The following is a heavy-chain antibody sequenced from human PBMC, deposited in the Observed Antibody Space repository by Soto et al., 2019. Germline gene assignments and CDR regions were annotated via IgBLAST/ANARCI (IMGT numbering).Heavy chain of an antibody. Sequence: GGSLRLSCASSGFTFTSYTMNWVRQAPGKGLEWVSSISSSSDYIYYADSMKGRVTISRDNAKNSLFLDMNSLTGEDTAVYYCARARVYATGPLDFWGQGTLVTVSS. CDR1: GFTFTSYT. D-gene: IGHD6-13*01. V-gene: IGHV3-21*06. CDR2: ISSSSDYI. CDR3: ARARVYATGPLDF. J-gene: IGHJ4*02.